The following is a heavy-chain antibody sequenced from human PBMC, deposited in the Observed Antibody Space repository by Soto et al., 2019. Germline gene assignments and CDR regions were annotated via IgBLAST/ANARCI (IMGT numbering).Heavy chain of an antibody. Sequence: SETLSLTCAVYGGSFSGYYWSWIRQPPGKGLGWIGEINHSGSTNYNPSLKSRVTISVDTSKNQFSLKLSPVTAADTAVYYCARGRVATIDYWGQRTLVTVSS. J-gene: IGHJ4*02. CDR1: GGSFSGYY. CDR3: ARGRVATIDY. D-gene: IGHD5-12*01. V-gene: IGHV4-34*01. CDR2: INHSGST.